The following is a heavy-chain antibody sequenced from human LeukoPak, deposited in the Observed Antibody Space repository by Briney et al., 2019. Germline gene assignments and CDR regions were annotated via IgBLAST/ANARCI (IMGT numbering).Heavy chain of an antibody. Sequence: SEILSLSCTVSGGSISGYYWSWIRQPAGKGLEWIGRIYTSGSTNYNPSLKSRVTISVDTSKNQFSLKLSSVTAADTAVYYCARLYGGNSPFDYWGQGTLVTVSS. D-gene: IGHD4-23*01. CDR1: GGSISGYY. J-gene: IGHJ4*02. CDR2: IYTSGST. CDR3: ARLYGGNSPFDY. V-gene: IGHV4-4*07.